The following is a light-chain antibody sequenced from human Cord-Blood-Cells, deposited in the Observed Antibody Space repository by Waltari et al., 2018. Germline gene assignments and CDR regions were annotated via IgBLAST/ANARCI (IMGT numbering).Light chain of an antibody. CDR1: RGISSY. CDR2: AAS. V-gene: IGKV1-8*01. J-gene: IGKJ2*03. CDR3: QQYYRGYS. Sequence: AIRMTQSPSSFSASTGDRVTITCRASRGISSYLAWYQQKPGKAPKLLIYAASTLQSGVPSRFSGSGAGTDCTLTISCLQAEDFATYYCQQYYRGYSFGQGTKLEIK.